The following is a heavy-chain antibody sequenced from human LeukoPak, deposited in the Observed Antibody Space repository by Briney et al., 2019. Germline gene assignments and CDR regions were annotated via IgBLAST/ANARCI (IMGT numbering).Heavy chain of an antibody. Sequence: GGSLRLSCAASGFTFSSYAMHWVRQAPGKGLEWVAVISYDGSNKYYADSVKGRFTISRDNSKNTLYLQMNSLRAEDTAVYYCARLLTYLDIWGQGTMVTVSS. D-gene: IGHD3-9*01. CDR3: ARLLTYLDI. CDR2: ISYDGSNK. J-gene: IGHJ3*02. V-gene: IGHV3-30-3*01. CDR1: GFTFSSYA.